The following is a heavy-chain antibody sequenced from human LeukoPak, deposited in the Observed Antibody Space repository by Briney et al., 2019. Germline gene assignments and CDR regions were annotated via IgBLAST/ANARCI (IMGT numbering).Heavy chain of an antibody. D-gene: IGHD2-8*01. J-gene: IGHJ4*02. CDR3: ARDPGKTKGGY. Sequence: PGGSLRLSCAASGFTFSSYEMNWVRQAPGKGLEWVSYISSSGSTIYYADSVKGRFTISRDNAKNSLYLQMNSLRAEGTAVYYCARDPGKTKGGYWGQGTLVTVSS. CDR1: GFTFSSYE. CDR2: ISSSGSTI. V-gene: IGHV3-48*03.